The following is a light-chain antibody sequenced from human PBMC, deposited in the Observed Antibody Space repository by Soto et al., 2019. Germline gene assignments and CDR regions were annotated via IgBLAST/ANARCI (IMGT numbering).Light chain of an antibody. J-gene: IGKJ5*01. CDR1: QSIRRY. CDR3: QQSYSILIT. V-gene: IGKV1-33*01. CDR2: HAS. Sequence: DIQMTQSPSSLSASLGYRVTITCGAGQSIRRYLNWYQQKPGKAPKLLIYHASNLETGVPSRFSGSGSGTDVTFTISSLQPEDIATYYGQQSYSILITFGQGTRLEIK.